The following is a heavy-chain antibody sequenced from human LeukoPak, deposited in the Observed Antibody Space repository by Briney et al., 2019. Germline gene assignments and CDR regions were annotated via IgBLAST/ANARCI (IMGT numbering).Heavy chain of an antibody. CDR1: GYSFTSYW. J-gene: IGHJ5*02. Sequence: GESLQISCQGSGYSFTSYWIGWVRQMPGKGLEWMGIIYPGDSDTRYSPSFQGQVTISADKSISTAYLQWSSLKASDTAMYYCARHKAVTTEYNWFDPWGQGTLVTVSS. V-gene: IGHV5-51*01. CDR3: ARHKAVTTEYNWFDP. CDR2: IYPGDSDT. D-gene: IGHD4-17*01.